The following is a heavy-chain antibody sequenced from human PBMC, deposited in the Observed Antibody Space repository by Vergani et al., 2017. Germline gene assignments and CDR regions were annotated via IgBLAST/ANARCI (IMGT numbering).Heavy chain of an antibody. J-gene: IGHJ6*02. D-gene: IGHD4-17*01. Sequence: QVQLVESGGGVVQPGRSLRLSCAASGFTFSSYAMHWVRQAPGKGLEWVAVISYDGSNKYYADSVKGRFTISRDNSKNTLYLQMNSLRAEDTAVYYCAKGPNTDGYYYGMDVWGQGTTVTVSS. CDR3: AKGPNTDGYYYGMDV. CDR2: ISYDGSNK. V-gene: IGHV3-30-3*01. CDR1: GFTFSSYA.